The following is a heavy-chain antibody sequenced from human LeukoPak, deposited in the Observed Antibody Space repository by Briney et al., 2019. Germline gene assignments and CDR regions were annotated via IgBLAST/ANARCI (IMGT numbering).Heavy chain of an antibody. D-gene: IGHD6-19*01. Sequence: GGSLSLSCAASGFTFSKYWMHWVRQAPGKGLVWVSRINDDGNSTTYADSVKGRFTISRDNAKNTLYLQMNSLRAEDTAVYYCARPPYSSGSFDLWGRGTLVTVSS. J-gene: IGHJ2*01. CDR1: GFTFSKYW. CDR3: ARPPYSSGSFDL. V-gene: IGHV3-74*01. CDR2: INDDGNST.